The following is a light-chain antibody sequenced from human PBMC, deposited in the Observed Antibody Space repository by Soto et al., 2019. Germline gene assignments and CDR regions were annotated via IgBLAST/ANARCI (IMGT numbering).Light chain of an antibody. Sequence: IRMNQCPSSLYVSXGDRITINCRASQSFGRFLAWYQQKPGKAPKFXXFDASTLESGGPSRFSGRGSVTEFTRTISSRQPDDFATYYGQQYNSYPITVGQGTRLEIK. CDR3: QQYNSYPIT. V-gene: IGKV1-5*01. J-gene: IGKJ5*01. CDR1: QSFGRF. CDR2: DAS.